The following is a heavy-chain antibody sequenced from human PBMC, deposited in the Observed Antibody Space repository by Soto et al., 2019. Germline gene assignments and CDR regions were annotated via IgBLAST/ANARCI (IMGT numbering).Heavy chain of an antibody. CDR2: VYHTGRT. J-gene: IGHJ4*02. Sequence: KPSETLSLTCTVSGGSFKSGSYSWSWIRQPPGKGLEWIGYVYHTGRTSYNPSLKSRVSISMDTSKNQFPLNLDSVTAADTAVYFCARDFASFDSWGQGTLVTVSS. D-gene: IGHD3-3*01. V-gene: IGHV4-61*01. CDR1: GGSFKSGSYS. CDR3: ARDFASFDS.